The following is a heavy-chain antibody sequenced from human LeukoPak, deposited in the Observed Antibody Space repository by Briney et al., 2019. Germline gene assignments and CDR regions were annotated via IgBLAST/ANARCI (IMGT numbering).Heavy chain of an antibody. Sequence: GGSLRLSCAASGFSISSYEMSWVRQAPGKGLEWVSYISSSGSTIYYADSVKGRFTISRDNAKNSLYLRMNSLRAEDAAVYYCARRITVTTRNYYMDVWGKGTTVTVSS. CDR1: GFSISSYE. D-gene: IGHD4-17*01. V-gene: IGHV3-48*03. CDR2: ISSSGSTI. J-gene: IGHJ6*03. CDR3: ARRITVTTRNYYMDV.